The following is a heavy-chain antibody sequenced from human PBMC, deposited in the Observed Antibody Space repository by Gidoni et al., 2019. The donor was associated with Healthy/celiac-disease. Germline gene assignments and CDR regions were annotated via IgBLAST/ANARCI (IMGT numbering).Heavy chain of an antibody. D-gene: IGHD5-12*01. CDR3: ARGPPGVDRDY. CDR1: GGSIRSGGYY. J-gene: IGHJ4*02. CDR2: IYYSVST. V-gene: IGHV4-31*03. Sequence: QVQLQESGPGLVKPSQTLSLTCTVSGGSIRSGGYYWSWIRQPTGKGLEWIGYIYYSVSTYYNPSLKSRVIISVDTSKNQFSLKLSSVTAADTAVYYCARGPPGVDRDYWGQGTLVTVSS.